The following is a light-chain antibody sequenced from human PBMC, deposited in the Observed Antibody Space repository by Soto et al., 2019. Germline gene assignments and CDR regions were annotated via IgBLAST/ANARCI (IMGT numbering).Light chain of an antibody. CDR3: QQYDNSPYT. V-gene: IGKV3-20*01. CDR1: QSVSSSN. Sequence: VLTQSPGTLSLSPGGRATLSCRASQSVSSSNLAWYQKKPGQAPRVLIYGASTRATGIPDRFSGSGSGTDFTLTISRLEPEDFAVYYCQQYDNSPYTFGQGTNLEIK. CDR2: GAS. J-gene: IGKJ2*01.